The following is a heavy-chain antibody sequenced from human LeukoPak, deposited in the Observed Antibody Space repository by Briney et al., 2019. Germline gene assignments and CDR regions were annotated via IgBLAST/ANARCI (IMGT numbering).Heavy chain of an antibody. J-gene: IGHJ5*02. CDR1: GFTFSSYA. D-gene: IGHD1-14*01. Sequence: GRSLRLSCAASGFTFSSYAMSWVRHAPGKWLEWVSAISGIGGSTYYTDSVKGRFTISRDNSKNTLYLQMNSLRAEDTAVYYCAKNRWEGPYNWFDPWGQGTLVTVSS. CDR3: AKNRWEGPYNWFDP. CDR2: ISGIGGST. V-gene: IGHV3-23*01.